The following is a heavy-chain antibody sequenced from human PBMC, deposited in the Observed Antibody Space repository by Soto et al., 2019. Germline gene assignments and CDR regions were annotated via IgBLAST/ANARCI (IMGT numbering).Heavy chain of an antibody. CDR2: IYYSGST. CDR3: ARLTIAVAGTGVRWELPNPYSACFDY. V-gene: IGHV4-39*01. D-gene: IGHD6-19*01. J-gene: IGHJ4*02. Sequence: PSETLSLTCTVSGGSISSSSYYWGWIRQPPGKGLEWIGSIYYSGSTYYNPSLKSRVTISVDTSKNQFSLKLSSVTAADTAVYYCARLTIAVAGTGVRWELPNPYSACFDYWGQGTLVTVSS. CDR1: GGSISSSSYY.